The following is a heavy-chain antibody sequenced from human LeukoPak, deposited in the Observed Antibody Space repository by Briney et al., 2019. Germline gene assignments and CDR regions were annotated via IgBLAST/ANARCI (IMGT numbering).Heavy chain of an antibody. Sequence: SETLSLTCSVSGVAISDYFWSWIRQPAGRDPEWIGRISTTGSTYFNPSLQSRVRMSVDSSKTHFSLRLSSVTAADTAVYYCARSPSTIGWNWGYYFDFWGQGHLVTVSS. CDR2: ISTTGST. CDR1: GVAISDYF. D-gene: IGHD1-7*01. V-gene: IGHV4-4*07. CDR3: ARSPSTIGWNWGYYFDF. J-gene: IGHJ4*02.